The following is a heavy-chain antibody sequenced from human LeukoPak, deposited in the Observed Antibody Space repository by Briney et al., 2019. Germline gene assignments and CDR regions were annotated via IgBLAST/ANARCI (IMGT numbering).Heavy chain of an antibody. CDR2: IYYSGST. J-gene: IGHJ3*02. CDR3: ARPFRTGYSYAAGAFDI. CDR1: GGSISSSSYY. Sequence: SETLSLTCTVSGGSISSSSYYWGWIRQPPGKGLEWIGSIYYSGSTYYNPSLKGRVTISVDTSKNQFSLKLSSVTAADTAVYYCARPFRTGYSYAAGAFDIWGQGTMVTVSS. D-gene: IGHD5-18*01. V-gene: IGHV4-39*01.